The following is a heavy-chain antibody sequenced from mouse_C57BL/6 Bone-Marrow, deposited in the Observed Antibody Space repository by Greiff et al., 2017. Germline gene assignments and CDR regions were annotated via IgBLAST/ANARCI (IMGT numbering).Heavy chain of an antibody. CDR3: ASPYYNGCSFLNY. CDR2: IDPEDGDT. J-gene: IGHJ2*01. D-gene: IGHD1-1*01. V-gene: IGHV14-2*01. CDR1: GFNIKDYY. Sequence: EVQLQQSGAELVKPGASVKLSCTASGFNIKDYYMHWVKQRTEQGLEWIGRIDPEDGDTKYAPKFQGKATITADTSSNTAYLQLSSLTSEDTAVYYWASPYYNGCSFLNYWGQGTTLTVSS.